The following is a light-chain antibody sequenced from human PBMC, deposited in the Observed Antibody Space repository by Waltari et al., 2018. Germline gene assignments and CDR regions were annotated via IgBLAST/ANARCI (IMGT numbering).Light chain of an antibody. J-gene: IGLJ3*02. Sequence: QSALTQPPSVSGAPGQSVTISCTGSSPNIGAFFDVPWYQQLPGAAPKLLIYGNNNRPSGVPDRFSASKSVTSASLSITGLQAEDEAHYYCQSFDRTLRGGVFGGGTKLTV. CDR3: QSFDRTLRGGV. CDR1: SPNIGAFFD. V-gene: IGLV1-40*01. CDR2: GNN.